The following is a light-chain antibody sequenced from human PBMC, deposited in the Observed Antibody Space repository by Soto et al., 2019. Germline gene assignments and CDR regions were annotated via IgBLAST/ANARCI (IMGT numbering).Light chain of an antibody. CDR2: DVS. J-gene: IGLJ1*01. Sequence: QSVLTQPASVSGSPGQSITISCTGTSSDVGGYNYVSWYQQHPGKAPKLMIYDVSTRPSGVSNRFSVSKSGNTASLTISGLQAEDEAAYYCSSYTSSSTYVFGTGTKLTVL. CDR1: SSDVGGYNY. CDR3: SSYTSSSTYV. V-gene: IGLV2-14*01.